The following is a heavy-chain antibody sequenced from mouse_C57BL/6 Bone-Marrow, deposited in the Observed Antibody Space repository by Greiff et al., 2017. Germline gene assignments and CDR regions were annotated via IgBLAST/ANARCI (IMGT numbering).Heavy chain of an antibody. V-gene: IGHV1-52*01. J-gene: IGHJ1*03. D-gene: IGHD1-1*01. Sequence: QVQLQQPGAELVRPGSSVKLSCKASGYTFTSYWMHWVKQRPIQGLEWIGNIDPSDSETHYNQKFKDKATLTVDKSSSTAYMQLSSLTSEDSAVYYGARSYYYGSSPWYFDVWGTGTTVTVSS. CDR1: GYTFTSYW. CDR3: ARSYYYGSSPWYFDV. CDR2: IDPSDSET.